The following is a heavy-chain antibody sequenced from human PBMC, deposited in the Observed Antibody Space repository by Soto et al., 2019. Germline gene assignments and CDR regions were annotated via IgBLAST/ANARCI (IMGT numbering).Heavy chain of an antibody. Sequence: AASVKVSCKASGYTFTSYYIHWVRQAPGQGLEWMGIINPSGGSTSYAQKFQGRVTMTRDTSTSTVYMELSSLRSEDTAVYYCARGNYDYIWGSPWGGSTDYMDVWGKGTTVTVSS. J-gene: IGHJ6*03. CDR3: ARGNYDYIWGSPWGGSTDYMDV. D-gene: IGHD3-16*01. V-gene: IGHV1-46*01. CDR2: INPSGGST. CDR1: GYTFTSYY.